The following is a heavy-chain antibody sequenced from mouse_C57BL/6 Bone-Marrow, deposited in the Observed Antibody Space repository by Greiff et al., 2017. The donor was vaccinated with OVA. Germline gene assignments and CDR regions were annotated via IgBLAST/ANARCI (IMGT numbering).Heavy chain of an antibody. V-gene: IGHV1-4*01. CDR1: GYTFTSYT. CDR3: AREDGSWFAY. J-gene: IGHJ3*01. Sequence: VKLQEPGAELARPGASVKMSCKASGYTFTSYTMHWVKQRPGQGLEWIGYINPSSGYTKYNQKFKDKATLTADKSSSTAYMQLSSLTSEDSAVYYCAREDGSWFAYWGQGTLVTVSA. CDR2: INPSSGYT. D-gene: IGHD1-1*02.